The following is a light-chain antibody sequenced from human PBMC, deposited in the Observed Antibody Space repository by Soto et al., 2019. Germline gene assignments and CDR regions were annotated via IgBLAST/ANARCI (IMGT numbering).Light chain of an antibody. CDR1: QDITTW. J-gene: IGKJ4*01. CDR3: QQVKGFPLT. Sequence: DIQMAQSHSSVSAFVGDRVAVTCRASQDITTWLAWYQKKPGEAPRLLIYAASSLYSGVPTRFSGSGTGTEFTLTISNLQPEDSAIYYCQQVKGFPLTFGGGTKVDIK. CDR2: AAS. V-gene: IGKV1-12*01.